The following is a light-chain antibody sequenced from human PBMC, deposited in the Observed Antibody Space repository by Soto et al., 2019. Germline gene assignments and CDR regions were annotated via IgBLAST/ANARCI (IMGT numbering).Light chain of an antibody. CDR2: QDS. CDR3: QAWDSSTAV. J-gene: IGLJ2*01. CDR1: KLGYKY. V-gene: IGLV3-1*01. Sequence: SYELTQPPSVSVSPGQTASIPCSGDKLGYKYACWYQQKPGQSPVLVIYQDSKRPSGIPERFSGSNSGNTATLTISGTQAMDEADDYCQAWDSSTAVFGGGTKLTVL.